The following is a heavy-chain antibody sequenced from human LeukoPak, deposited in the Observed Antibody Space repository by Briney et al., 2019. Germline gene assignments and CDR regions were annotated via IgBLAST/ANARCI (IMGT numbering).Heavy chain of an antibody. D-gene: IGHD5-18*01. CDR1: GGTFSSYA. Sequence: ASVKVSCKASGGTFSSYAISWVRQAPGQGLEWMGGIIPIFGTANYAQKFQGRVTITADESTSTAYMELSSLRSDDTAVYYCARGGVDTAMVSMDVWGQGTTVTVSS. CDR2: IIPIFGTA. CDR3: ARGGVDTAMVSMDV. V-gene: IGHV1-69*13. J-gene: IGHJ6*02.